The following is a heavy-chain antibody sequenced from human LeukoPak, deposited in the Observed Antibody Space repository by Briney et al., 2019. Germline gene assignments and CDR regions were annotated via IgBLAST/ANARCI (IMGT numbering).Heavy chain of an antibody. D-gene: IGHD3-22*01. Sequence: TPSETLSLTCTVSGGSISSYYWSWIRQPPGKGLEWIGYIYYSGSTNYNPSLKSRVTISVDTSKNQFSLKLSSVTAADTAVYYCARDLSVYYTSSISTPKYFDYWGQGTLVTVSS. V-gene: IGHV4-59*01. J-gene: IGHJ4*02. CDR2: IYYSGST. CDR3: ARDLSVYYTSSISTPKYFDY. CDR1: GGSISSYY.